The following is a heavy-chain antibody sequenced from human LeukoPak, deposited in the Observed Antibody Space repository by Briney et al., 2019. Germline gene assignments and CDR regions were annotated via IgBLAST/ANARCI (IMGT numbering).Heavy chain of an antibody. D-gene: IGHD2-15*01. CDR2: IKQDGSEK. J-gene: IGHJ6*03. V-gene: IGHV3-7*01. Sequence: GGSLRLSCAASGFTFSSYWMSWVRQAPGKGLEWVANIKQDGSEKYYVDSVKGRFTISRDNAKNSLYLQMNSLRAEDTAVYYCARAVYCSGGSCYDPKKYYYYYYYMDVWGKGTTVTVSS. CDR1: GFTFSSYW. CDR3: ARAVYCSGGSCYDPKKYYYYYYYMDV.